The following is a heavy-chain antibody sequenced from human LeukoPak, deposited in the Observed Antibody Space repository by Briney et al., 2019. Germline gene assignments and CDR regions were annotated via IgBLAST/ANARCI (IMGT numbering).Heavy chain of an antibody. CDR1: GYTFTGYY. V-gene: IGHV1-2*06. CDR2: INPNSGGT. CDR3: ATEGDSSGYGDAFDI. Sequence: ASVKVSCKASGYTFTGYYMHWVRQAPGQGLEWMGRINPNSGGTNYAQTFQGRVTMTRDTSISTAYMELSRLRSDDTAVYYCATEGDSSGYGDAFDIWGQGTMVTVSS. D-gene: IGHD3-22*01. J-gene: IGHJ3*02.